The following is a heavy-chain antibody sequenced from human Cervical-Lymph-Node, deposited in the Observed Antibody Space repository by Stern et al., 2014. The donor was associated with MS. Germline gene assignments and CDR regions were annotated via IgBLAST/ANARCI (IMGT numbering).Heavy chain of an antibody. Sequence: QLQLQESGPGLVKPLQTLSLTCTVSGGSVSSGGYFWNWIRQPPGKGLEWIGPVYYSGSIAYNPSLKSRFTISVDTSKNQFSLRLRSVTAADTAVYYCARNPALGYFDLWGRGTLAAVSA. CDR3: ARNPALGYFDL. CDR2: VYYSGSI. CDR1: GGSVSSGGYF. V-gene: IGHV4-31*03. D-gene: IGHD3-3*02. J-gene: IGHJ2*01.